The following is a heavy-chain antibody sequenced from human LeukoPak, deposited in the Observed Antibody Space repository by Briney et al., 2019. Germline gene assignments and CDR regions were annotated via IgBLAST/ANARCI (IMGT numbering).Heavy chain of an antibody. V-gene: IGHV3-30*09. D-gene: IGHD3-16*01. Sequence: GGSLRLSCAASGVSLSGYGFISYAMHWVRQAPGEGLEWVAVVSYDGGDKNYADSVKGRFAISRDNAKNTLYLQMNSLRAEDTAVYYCARAAYTAAFDYWGQGTLVTVSS. CDR2: VSYDGGDK. CDR1: GVSLSGYGFISYA. J-gene: IGHJ4*02. CDR3: ARAAYTAAFDY.